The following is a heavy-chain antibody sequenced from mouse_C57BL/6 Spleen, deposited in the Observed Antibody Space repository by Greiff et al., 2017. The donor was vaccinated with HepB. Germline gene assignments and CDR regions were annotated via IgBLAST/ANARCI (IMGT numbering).Heavy chain of an antibody. D-gene: IGHD2-3*01. CDR3: ARRDGYPPWFAY. CDR2: INPNNGGT. Sequence: VQLQQSGPELVKPGASVKISCKASGYTFTDYYMNWVKQSHGNSLEWIGDINPNNGGTSYNQKFKGKATLTVDKSSSTAYMELRSLTSEDSAVYYCARRDGYPPWFAYWGQGTLVTVSA. CDR1: GYTFTDYY. V-gene: IGHV1-26*01. J-gene: IGHJ3*01.